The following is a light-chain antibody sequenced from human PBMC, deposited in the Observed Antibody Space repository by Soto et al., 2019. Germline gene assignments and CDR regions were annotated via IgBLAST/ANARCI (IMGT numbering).Light chain of an antibody. Sequence: DIQMTQSPSSLSASVGDRVTITCRASQTISSWLAWYQKKPGTAPKLLIYAASTLKSGVPSRFSGSGSGTEFTLTISSLQPDDFATYYCQHYNSYSEAFGQGTKVDIK. J-gene: IGKJ1*01. CDR2: AAS. CDR3: QHYNSYSEA. V-gene: IGKV1-5*01. CDR1: QTISSW.